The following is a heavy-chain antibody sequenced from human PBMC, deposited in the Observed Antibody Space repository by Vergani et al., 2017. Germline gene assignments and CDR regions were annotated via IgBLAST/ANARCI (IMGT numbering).Heavy chain of an antibody. D-gene: IGHD2-8*01. CDR1: GASIDSFY. CDR2: FFRNGNV. Sequence: VLLQEPGPGLVRPSETLSLICSVSGASIDSFYWSWIRQSPGKGLEWIGYFFRNGNVNYNPSFNFRVAIDTSNNELSFRVTSVTAADTAVYYCARDFGVEWYFDLWGRGATVTVSS. J-gene: IGHJ2*01. CDR3: ARDFGVEWYFDL. V-gene: IGHV4-4*08.